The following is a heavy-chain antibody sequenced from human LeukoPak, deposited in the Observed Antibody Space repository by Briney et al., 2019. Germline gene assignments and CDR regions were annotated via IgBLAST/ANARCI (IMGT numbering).Heavy chain of an antibody. Sequence: ASVKVSCKASGYTFTGYYMHWVRQAPGQGLEWMGWINPNSGGTNYAQKFQGWVTTTRDTSISTAYMELSRLRSDDTAVYYCARDWVAAAGPYYYYYGMDVWGQGTTVTVSS. V-gene: IGHV1-2*04. J-gene: IGHJ6*02. CDR1: GYTFTGYY. CDR2: INPNSGGT. D-gene: IGHD6-13*01. CDR3: ARDWVAAAGPYYYYYGMDV.